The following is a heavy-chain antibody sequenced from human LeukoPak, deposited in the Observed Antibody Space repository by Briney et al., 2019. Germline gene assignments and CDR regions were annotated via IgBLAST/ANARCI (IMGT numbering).Heavy chain of an antibody. D-gene: IGHD4-11*01. Sequence: SVKVSCKASVGTFSSYAISWVRQAPGQGLEWMGGIIPIFGTANYAQKFQGRVTITTDESTSTAYMELSSLRSEDTAVYYCAREGSTTDAFDIWGQGTTVTVSS. CDR2: IIPIFGTA. CDR3: AREGSTTDAFDI. V-gene: IGHV1-69*05. CDR1: VGTFSSYA. J-gene: IGHJ3*02.